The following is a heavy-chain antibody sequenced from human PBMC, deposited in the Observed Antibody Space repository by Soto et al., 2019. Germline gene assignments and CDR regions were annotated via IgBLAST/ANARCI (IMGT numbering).Heavy chain of an antibody. CDR2: IMPVFAST. Sequence: QVQLVQSGAEVKKPGSSVKVSCKTSGGSFSSYSITWVRQAPGQGLEWMGAIMPVFASTIYAQKFQGRVTITADESASTVSMELTSLRSEDTALYYCAGTGTFHAYWGQGTLVTVSS. D-gene: IGHD3-10*01. CDR3: AGTGTFHAY. J-gene: IGHJ4*02. CDR1: GGSFSSYS. V-gene: IGHV1-69*12.